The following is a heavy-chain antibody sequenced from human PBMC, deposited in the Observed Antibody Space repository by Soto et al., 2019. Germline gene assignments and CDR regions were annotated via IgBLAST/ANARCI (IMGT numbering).Heavy chain of an antibody. Sequence: QVQLVQSGAEVKEPGASVKVSCQSSGGTFSSYAISWVRQAPGQGLEWMGGLILILGTTNYAQRLQGRVTITADESTSTAFMEVSSLKSEDTAVYYWASGYYDSSGYSIDYWGQGTQVTVSS. D-gene: IGHD3-22*01. J-gene: IGHJ4*02. CDR1: GGTFSSYA. V-gene: IGHV1-69*01. CDR3: ASGYYDSSGYSIDY. CDR2: LILILGTT.